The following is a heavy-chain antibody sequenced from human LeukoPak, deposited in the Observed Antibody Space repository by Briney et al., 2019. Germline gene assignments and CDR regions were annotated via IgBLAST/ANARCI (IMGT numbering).Heavy chain of an antibody. J-gene: IGHJ3*02. Sequence: PGGSLRLSCAASGFTFSSYGMHWVRQAPGKGLEWVAVISYDGSNKYYADSVKGRFTISRDNSKNTLYLQMNSLRAEDTAVYYCAKDLSVTTMVRGVSAFDIWGQGTMVTVSS. D-gene: IGHD3-10*01. CDR2: ISYDGSNK. CDR1: GFTFSSYG. CDR3: AKDLSVTTMVRGVSAFDI. V-gene: IGHV3-30*18.